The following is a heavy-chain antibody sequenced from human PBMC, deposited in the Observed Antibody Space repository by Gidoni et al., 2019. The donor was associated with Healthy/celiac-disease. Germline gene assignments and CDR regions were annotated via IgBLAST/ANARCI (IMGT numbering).Heavy chain of an antibody. D-gene: IGHD2-15*01. CDR3: ARGSIVVVVAAFRWFDP. CDR1: GFTFSSYS. J-gene: IGHJ5*02. V-gene: IGHV3-21*01. Sequence: EVQLVESGGGLVKPGGSLRLSCAASGFTFSSYSMNWVRQAPGKGLEWVSSISSSSSYIYYADSVKGRFTISRDNAKNSLYLQMNSLRAEDTAVYYCARGSIVVVVAAFRWFDPWGQGTLVTVSS. CDR2: ISSSSSYI.